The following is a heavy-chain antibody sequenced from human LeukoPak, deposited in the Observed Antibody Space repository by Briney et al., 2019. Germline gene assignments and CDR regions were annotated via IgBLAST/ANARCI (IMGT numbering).Heavy chain of an antibody. CDR3: ARTMVRGVTPDFDY. CDR2: IYYSGST. V-gene: IGHV4-39*01. D-gene: IGHD3-10*01. Sequence: PSETLSLTCTVSGGSISSSSYYWGWIRQPPGKGLEWIGSIYYSGSTYYNPSLKSRVTISVDTSKNQFSLKLSSVTAADTAVYYCARTMVRGVTPDFDYWGQGTLVTVSS. J-gene: IGHJ4*02. CDR1: GGSISSSSYY.